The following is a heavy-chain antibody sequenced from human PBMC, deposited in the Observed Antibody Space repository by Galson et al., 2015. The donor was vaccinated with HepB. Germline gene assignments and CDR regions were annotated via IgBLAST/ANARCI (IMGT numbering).Heavy chain of an antibody. J-gene: IGHJ4*02. Sequence: SVKVSCKASGYTFTTYGINWVRQAAGQGLEWMGWMNPISGNTGHAQKFQGRITMTRDTSISKAYMELPSLGSEDTAVYYCARTKPRSPFDSWGQGTLVTVSS. D-gene: IGHD1-14*01. CDR2: MNPISGNT. CDR3: ARTKPRSPFDS. CDR1: GYTFTTYG. V-gene: IGHV1-8*01.